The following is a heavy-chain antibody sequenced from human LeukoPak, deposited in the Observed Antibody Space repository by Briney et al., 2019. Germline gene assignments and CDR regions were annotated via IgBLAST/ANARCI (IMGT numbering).Heavy chain of an antibody. CDR3: ARTRALYGDYDFDY. Sequence: GASVKVSCKASGYTFTGYYMHWVRQAPGQGLEWMGWINPNSGGTNYAQKFQGRVTMTRDTSISTAYMELSRLRSDDTAVYYCARTRALYGDYDFDYWGQGTLVTVSS. CDR2: INPNSGGT. D-gene: IGHD4-17*01. V-gene: IGHV1-2*02. J-gene: IGHJ4*02. CDR1: GYTFTGYY.